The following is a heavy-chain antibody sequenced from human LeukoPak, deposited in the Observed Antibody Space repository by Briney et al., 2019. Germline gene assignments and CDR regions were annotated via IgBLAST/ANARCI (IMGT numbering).Heavy chain of an antibody. CDR1: GFTFSSYA. V-gene: IGHV3-30-3*01. CDR3: ARDRRITMVRGPIDY. D-gene: IGHD3-10*01. CDR2: ISYDGSNK. Sequence: GGSLRLSCAASGFTFSSYAMHWVRQAPGKGLEWVAVISYDGSNKYYADSVKGRFTISRDNSKNTLYLQMNSLIAEDTAVYYCARDRRITMVRGPIDYWGQGTLVTVSS. J-gene: IGHJ4*02.